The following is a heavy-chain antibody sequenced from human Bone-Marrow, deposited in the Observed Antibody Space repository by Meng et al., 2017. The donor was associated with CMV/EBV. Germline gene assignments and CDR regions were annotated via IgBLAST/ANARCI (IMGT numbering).Heavy chain of an antibody. V-gene: IGHV4-34*01. J-gene: IGHJ6*02. CDR3: ARGGVFIAAAVLSVYYYYYYGMDV. Sequence: SETLSLTCAVYGGSFSGYYWSWIHQPPGKGLEWIGEINHSGSTNYNPSLKSRVTISVDTSKNQFSLKLSSVTAADTAVYYCARGGVFIAAAVLSVYYYYYYGMDVWGQGTTVTVSS. CDR2: INHSGST. CDR1: GGSFSGYY. D-gene: IGHD6-13*01.